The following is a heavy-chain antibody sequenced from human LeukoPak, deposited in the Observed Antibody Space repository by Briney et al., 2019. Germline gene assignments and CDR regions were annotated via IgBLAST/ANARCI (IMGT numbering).Heavy chain of an antibody. CDR3: ARDLRRFAAYYFDY. Sequence: GGSLRLSCAASVFTFSGYAIHWVRQAPGKGLECVAVISSDGRDKHHADSVKGRFTISRDNSKNTLYLHTNSLRAEDTAVYYCARDLRRFAAYYFDYWGQGTLVSVSS. D-gene: IGHD5/OR15-5a*01. CDR2: ISSDGRDK. CDR1: VFTFSGYA. J-gene: IGHJ4*02. V-gene: IGHV3-30*03.